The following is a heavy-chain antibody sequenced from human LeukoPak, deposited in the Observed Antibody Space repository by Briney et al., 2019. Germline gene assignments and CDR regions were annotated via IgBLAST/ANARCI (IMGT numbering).Heavy chain of an antibody. Sequence: PRRCLRLSCSASGFTFSSYAIHSVRQAPGKGLEWVEVISYDGSNKSYADSVKGRFTISRDNSKNTLYLQMNSLRAEDTAVYYCARGRNQLLLYYYGMDVWGQGTTVTVSS. CDR2: ISYDGSNK. D-gene: IGHD2-2*01. V-gene: IGHV3-30-3*01. CDR1: GFTFSSYA. CDR3: ARGRNQLLLYYYGMDV. J-gene: IGHJ6*02.